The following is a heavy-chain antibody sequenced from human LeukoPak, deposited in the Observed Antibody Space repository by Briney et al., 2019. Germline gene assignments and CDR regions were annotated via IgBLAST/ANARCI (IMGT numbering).Heavy chain of an antibody. CDR2: IWPSDSDT. J-gene: IGHJ4*02. V-gene: IGHV5-51*01. D-gene: IGHD1-26*01. CDR3: ARRISGYYIDY. CDR1: GYSFTTYW. Sequence: GESLKISCRASGYSFTTYWIGWVRQMPGKGLEWMGIIWPSDSDTRYSPSFQGQVTISADKSINTAYLQWSSLKASDTAIYFCARRISGYYIDYWGQGTLVTVSS.